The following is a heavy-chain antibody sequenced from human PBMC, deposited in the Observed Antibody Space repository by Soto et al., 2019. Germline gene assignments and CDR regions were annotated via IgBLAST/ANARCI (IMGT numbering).Heavy chain of an antibody. J-gene: IGHJ6*02. D-gene: IGHD5-12*01. CDR3: AKDQSRLNWYGMDV. Sequence: GGSLRLACSPSGFTFSDSAMIWVRQAPGKGLEWVSAINGLGGSTYYADSVKGRFTISRDNSKNTLYLLMNTLRPEDTAIYYCAKDQSRLNWYGMDVWGQGTTVTVS. CDR1: GFTFSDSA. CDR2: INGLGGST. V-gene: IGHV3-23*01.